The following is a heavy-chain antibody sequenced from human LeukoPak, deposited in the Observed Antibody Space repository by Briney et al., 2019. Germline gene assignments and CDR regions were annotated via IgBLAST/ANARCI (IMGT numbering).Heavy chain of an antibody. CDR2: ISWNSGSI. Sequence: GGSLRLSCAASGFTFDDYAMHWVRQAPGKGLEWVSGISWNSGSIGYADSVKGRFTISRDNAKNSLYLQMNSLRAEDTALYYCAGGDRNGWYFDYWGRGTLVTVSS. CDR1: GFTFDDYA. D-gene: IGHD6-19*01. V-gene: IGHV3-9*01. CDR3: AGGDRNGWYFDY. J-gene: IGHJ4*02.